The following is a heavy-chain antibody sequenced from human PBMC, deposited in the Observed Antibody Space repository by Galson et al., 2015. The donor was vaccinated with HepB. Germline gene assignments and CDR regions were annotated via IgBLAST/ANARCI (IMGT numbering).Heavy chain of an antibody. CDR2: ISAYNGNT. J-gene: IGHJ4*02. V-gene: IGHV1-18*04. CDR1: GYTFTSYG. Sequence: SVKVSCKASGYTFTSYGISWVRQAPGQGLEWMGWISAYNGNTNYAQKLQGRVTMTTDTSTSTAYMELRSLRSDDTAVYYCARGGGTYYYDSSGLFDYWGQGTLVTVSS. D-gene: IGHD3-22*01. CDR3: ARGGGTYYYDSSGLFDY.